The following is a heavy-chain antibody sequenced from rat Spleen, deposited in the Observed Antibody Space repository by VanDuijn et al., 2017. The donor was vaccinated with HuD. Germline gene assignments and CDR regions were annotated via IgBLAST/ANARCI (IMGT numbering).Heavy chain of an antibody. J-gene: IGHJ3*01. CDR1: GFTFSSYW. CDR3: ARETGYNSYFDY. V-gene: IGHV5-29*01. Sequence: EVQLVETGGGLVQPGRSLKLSCVVSGFTFSSYWMYWIRQAPTKGLEWVASISYDGTATYYRDSVKGRFSLSRDNAKSTLYLQVDSLRSEDTAIYYCARETGYNSYFDYWGQGTLVTVSS. D-gene: IGHD1-4*01. CDR2: ISYDGTAT.